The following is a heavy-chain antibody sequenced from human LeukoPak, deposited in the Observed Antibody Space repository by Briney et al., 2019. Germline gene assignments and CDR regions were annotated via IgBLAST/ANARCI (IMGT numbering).Heavy chain of an antibody. Sequence: ASVKVSCKASGYTFTGQYLHWVRQAPGQGLEWMGWINPNSGGTNYAQKFQGRVTVTKDTSTSTAYMELRSLRSDDTAVYYCAREFDYYDDSGYSEDLWGQGTLVTVSS. D-gene: IGHD3-22*01. CDR2: INPNSGGT. V-gene: IGHV1-2*02. J-gene: IGHJ5*02. CDR3: AREFDYYDDSGYSEDL. CDR1: GYTFTGQY.